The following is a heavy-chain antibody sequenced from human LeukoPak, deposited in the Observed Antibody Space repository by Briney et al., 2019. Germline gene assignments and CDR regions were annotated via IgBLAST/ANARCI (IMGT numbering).Heavy chain of an antibody. Sequence: SETLSLTCIVSGYSLSSGYYWGWIRPPPGKGLEWIGSMSHSAGTYQNPSLKSRVTISIDTSKNQFFLKVNSVTAADTAVYYCARSGADYIWGSYRFGSWFDPWGQGTLVTVSS. J-gene: IGHJ5*02. D-gene: IGHD3-16*02. V-gene: IGHV4-38-2*02. CDR1: GYSLSSGYY. CDR3: ARSGADYIWGSYRFGSWFDP. CDR2: MSHSAGT.